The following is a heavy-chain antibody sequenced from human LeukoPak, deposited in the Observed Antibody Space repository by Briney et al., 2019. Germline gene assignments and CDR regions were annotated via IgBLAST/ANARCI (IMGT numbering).Heavy chain of an antibody. D-gene: IGHD6-19*01. Sequence: GGSLRLSCAASGFTLSSYGMNWVRQAPGKGLEWVAFIRNDGSNKYYADSVKGRFTISRDNAKNSLYLQMNSLRAEDTAVYYCARERSSGWHSFDYWGQGTLVTVSS. V-gene: IGHV3-30*02. CDR2: IRNDGSNK. CDR1: GFTLSSYG. J-gene: IGHJ4*02. CDR3: ARERSSGWHSFDY.